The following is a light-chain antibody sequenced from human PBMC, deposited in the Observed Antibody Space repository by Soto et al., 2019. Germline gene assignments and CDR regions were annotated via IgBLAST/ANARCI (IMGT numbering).Light chain of an antibody. CDR1: SGSIASNY. J-gene: IGLJ2*01. CDR3: QSYDSSNVV. CDR2: ADN. Sequence: NFMLTQPHSVSESPGKTVTISCTRSSGSIASNYVQWYQQRPGSAPTTVIYADNQRPSGVPDRLSGSIDSSSNSASLTISGLKTEDEADYYCQSYDSSNVVFGGGTQLTGL. V-gene: IGLV6-57*04.